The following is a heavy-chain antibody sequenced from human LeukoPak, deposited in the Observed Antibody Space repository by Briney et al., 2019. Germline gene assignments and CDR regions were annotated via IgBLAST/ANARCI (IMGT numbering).Heavy chain of an antibody. Sequence: GGSLRLSCAASGFTFSSYSINWVRQAPGKGLEWVSSISSSSSYIYYADSVKGRFTISRDNAKNSLYLQMNSLRAEDTAVYYCVSKAVAGTYPFDYWGQGTLVTVSS. CDR2: ISSSSSYI. J-gene: IGHJ4*02. CDR3: VSKAVAGTYPFDY. D-gene: IGHD6-19*01. V-gene: IGHV3-21*01. CDR1: GFTFSSYS.